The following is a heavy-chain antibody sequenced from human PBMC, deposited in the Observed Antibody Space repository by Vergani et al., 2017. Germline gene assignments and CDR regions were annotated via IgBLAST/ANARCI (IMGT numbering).Heavy chain of an antibody. CDR1: GGSISSYY. J-gene: IGHJ4*02. CDR3: ARRTWFGELVASFDY. D-gene: IGHD3-10*01. CDR2: IYYSGST. Sequence: QVQLQESGPGLVKPSETLSLTCTVSGGSISSYYWSWIRQPPGKGLEWIGYIYYSGSTYYNPSLKSRVTISVDTSKNQFSLKLSSVTAADTAVYYCARRTWFGELVASFDYWGQGTLVTVSS. V-gene: IGHV4-59*04.